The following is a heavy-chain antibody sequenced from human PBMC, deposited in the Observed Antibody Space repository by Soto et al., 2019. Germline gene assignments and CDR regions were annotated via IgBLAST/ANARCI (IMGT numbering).Heavy chain of an antibody. V-gene: IGHV4-39*07. CDR3: ASRDPGTSVDY. CDR1: GDSITNNNYH. D-gene: IGHD1-7*01. Sequence: SETLSLTCTVSGDSITNNNYHWGWTRQPPGKGLEWIGTVYSNGSTNYNPSLKSRVTISLDKSENQFSLKVTSLTAADTAVYYCASRDPGTSVDYWGQGTLVTVSS. CDR2: VYSNGST. J-gene: IGHJ4*02.